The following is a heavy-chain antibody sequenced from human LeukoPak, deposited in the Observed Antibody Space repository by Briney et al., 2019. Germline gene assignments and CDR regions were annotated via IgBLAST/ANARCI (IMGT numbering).Heavy chain of an antibody. CDR3: ARRGTIFGVVIPREDYFDY. CDR1: GYSFGSYW. V-gene: IGHV5-51*01. CDR2: IYPGDSDT. D-gene: IGHD3-3*01. J-gene: IGHJ4*02. Sequence: GESLKISSKGSGYSFGSYWIGWVRQMPGKGLEWMGIIYPGDSDTRYSTSFQGQVTTSADKSISTAYLQWSSLKASDTAMYYCARRGTIFGVVIPREDYFDYWGQGTLVTVSS.